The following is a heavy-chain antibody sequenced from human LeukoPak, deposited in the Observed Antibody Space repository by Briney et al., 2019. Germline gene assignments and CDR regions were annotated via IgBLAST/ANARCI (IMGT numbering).Heavy chain of an antibody. J-gene: IGHJ6*03. CDR2: IKQDGSEK. Sequence: GGALRLSCAASGFTFSSYWMSWGRPAPGEGLEWVANIKQDGSEKYYVDSVKGRFTISRDNAKNSLYLQMNSLRAEDTAVYYCARDYSNSGWSYYYYYYMDVWGKGTTVTVSS. V-gene: IGHV3-7*01. CDR3: ARDYSNSGWSYYYYYYMDV. CDR1: GFTFSSYW. D-gene: IGHD6-19*01.